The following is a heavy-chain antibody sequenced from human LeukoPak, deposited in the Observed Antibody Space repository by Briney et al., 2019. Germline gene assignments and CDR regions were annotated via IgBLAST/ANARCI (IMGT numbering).Heavy chain of an antibody. J-gene: IGHJ1*01. CDR1: GGSFSDYY. V-gene: IGHV4-34*01. CDR3: AYSSAFQQH. D-gene: IGHD3-22*01. CDR2: INHSGIT. Sequence: SETLSLTCAVYGGSFSDYYWSWIRQPPGKGLEWIGEINHSGITNYNPSLKGRVTISVDTSKNQSSLKLSSVTAADTAVYYCAYSSAFQQHLGQGTLVTVSS.